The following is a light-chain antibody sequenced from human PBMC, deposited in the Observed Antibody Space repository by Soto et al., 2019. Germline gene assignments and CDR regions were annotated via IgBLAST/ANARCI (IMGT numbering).Light chain of an antibody. CDR2: GAS. Sequence: EIVLPQSPATLSLSPGERATLSCRASQSVSSSYLVGYQQQPGQAPRLLIYGASSRATGIPDRFSGSGSGTDYTLTNSRLDPEDFAVDYWQQCGTPPCTFGQRTKVEIK. CDR3: QQCGTPPCT. V-gene: IGKV3-20*01. CDR1: QSVSSSY. J-gene: IGKJ1*01.